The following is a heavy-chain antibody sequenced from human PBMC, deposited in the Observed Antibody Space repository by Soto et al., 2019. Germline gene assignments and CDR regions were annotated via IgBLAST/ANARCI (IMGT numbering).Heavy chain of an antibody. V-gene: IGHV3-21*04. CDR2: ISSSSSYI. CDR3: ARGPFQYYDFWSGYPSAEYFQH. D-gene: IGHD3-3*01. CDR1: GFTFSSYS. J-gene: IGHJ1*01. Sequence: GGSLRLSCAASGFTFSSYSMNWVRQAPGKGLEWVSSISSSSSYIYYADSVKGRFTISRDNAKNSLYLQMNSLRAEDTAVYYCARGPFQYYDFWSGYPSAEYFQHWGQGTLVTVSS.